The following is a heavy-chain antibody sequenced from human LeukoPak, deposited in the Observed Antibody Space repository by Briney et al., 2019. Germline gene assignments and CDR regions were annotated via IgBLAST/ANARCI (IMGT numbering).Heavy chain of an antibody. Sequence: GESMKISSKGSGYGFTSYGICWVGQMPGKGLEWMEIIYHGDSDARYSPSFQGQVTISADKSISTAYLQWSSLQASVTAMYYCARGEGESIAARHFDYWGQGTLVTVSS. V-gene: IGHV5-51*01. CDR3: ARGEGESIAARHFDY. J-gene: IGHJ4*02. CDR2: IYHGDSDA. CDR1: GYGFTSYG. D-gene: IGHD6-6*01.